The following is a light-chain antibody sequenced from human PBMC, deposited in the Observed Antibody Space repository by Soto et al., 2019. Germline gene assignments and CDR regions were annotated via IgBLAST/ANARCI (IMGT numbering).Light chain of an antibody. J-gene: IGKJ5*01. CDR3: QLYGNSPP. Sequence: EMVLTQSPGTLSFSPGERATVSCNISQSSGSSFLAWYQQKPGQAPRLLIYASSQRATGIADRFSGSASGADFTHTFDREEPEDFASYYCQLYGNSPPFGQAKRLEIK. CDR1: QSSGSSF. V-gene: IGKV3-20*01. CDR2: ASS.